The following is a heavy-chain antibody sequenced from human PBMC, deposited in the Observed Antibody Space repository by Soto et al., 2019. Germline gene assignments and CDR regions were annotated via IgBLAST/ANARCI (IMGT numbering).Heavy chain of an antibody. V-gene: IGHV3-74*01. CDR1: GFTFSSYW. CDR2: INSDGRST. J-gene: IGHJ4*02. Sequence: EVQLVESGGGLVQPGGSLRLSCAASGFTFSSYWMHWVRQAPGKGLVWVSRINSDGRSTSYADSVKGRFTISRDNAKNTLYLQMNSLRVEDTAVYYCARDRVGYESQQFDYWGQGTLVTVSS. CDR3: ARDRVGYESQQFDY. D-gene: IGHD5-12*01.